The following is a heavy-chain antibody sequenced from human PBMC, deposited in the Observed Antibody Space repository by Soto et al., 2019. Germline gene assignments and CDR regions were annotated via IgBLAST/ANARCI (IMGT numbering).Heavy chain of an antibody. CDR3: ASTGSGLGFFVGVFDI. Sequence: SETLSLTCTVSGGSISSYYWSWIRQPPGKGLEWIGYIYYSGSTNYNPSLKSRVTISVDTSKNQFSLKLSSVTAADTAVYYCASTGSGLGFFVGVFDIWAQGTMVPVSS. D-gene: IGHD3-3*01. V-gene: IGHV4-59*01. CDR1: GGSISSYY. CDR2: IYYSGST. J-gene: IGHJ3*02.